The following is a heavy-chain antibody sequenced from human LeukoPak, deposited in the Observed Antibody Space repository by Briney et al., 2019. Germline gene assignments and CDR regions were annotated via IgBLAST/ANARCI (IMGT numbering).Heavy chain of an antibody. J-gene: IGHJ4*02. CDR1: GFTFSSYS. CDR3: ARDRPYSGSHGGDY. V-gene: IGHV3-21*01. D-gene: IGHD1-26*01. Sequence: KPGGSLRLSCAASGFTFSSYSMNWVRQAPGKGLEWVSSISSSSSYIYYADSVKGRFTISRDNAKNSLYLQMNSLRAEDTAVYYCARDRPYSGSHGGDYWGQGTLVTVSS. CDR2: ISSSSSYI.